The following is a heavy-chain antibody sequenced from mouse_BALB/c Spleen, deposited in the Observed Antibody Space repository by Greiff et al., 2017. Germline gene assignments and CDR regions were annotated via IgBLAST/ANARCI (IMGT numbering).Heavy chain of an antibody. V-gene: IGHV1-9*01. CDR2: ILPGSGST. Sequence: VQLQQSGAELMKPGASVKISCKATGYTFSSYWIEWVKQRPGHGLEWIGEILPGSGSTNYNEKFKGKATFTADTSSNTAYMQLSSLTSEDSAVYYCARPATAYYFDYWGQGTTLTVSS. D-gene: IGHD1-2*01. CDR3: ARPATAYYFDY. J-gene: IGHJ2*01. CDR1: GYTFSSYW.